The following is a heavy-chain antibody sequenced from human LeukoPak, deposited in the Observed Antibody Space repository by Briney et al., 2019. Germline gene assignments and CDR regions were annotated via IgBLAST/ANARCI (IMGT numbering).Heavy chain of an antibody. V-gene: IGHV4-61*02. CDR1: GGSISSGSYY. D-gene: IGHD6-13*01. CDR2: IYSSGST. Sequence: MASETLSLTCTVSGGSISSGSYYWSWIRQPAGKGLEWIGRIYSSGSTNYNPSLKSRVTISVDTSKNQFSLKLSSVTAADTAVYYCARFIAAAGTVGAFDIWGQGTMVTVSS. J-gene: IGHJ3*02. CDR3: ARFIAAAGTVGAFDI.